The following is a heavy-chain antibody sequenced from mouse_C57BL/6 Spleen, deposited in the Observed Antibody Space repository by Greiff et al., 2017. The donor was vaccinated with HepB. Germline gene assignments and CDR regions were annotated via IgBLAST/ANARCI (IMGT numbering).Heavy chain of an antibody. D-gene: IGHD2-4*01. V-gene: IGHV5-4*03. Sequence: EVKLVESGGGLVKPGGSLKLSCAASGFTFSSYAMSWVRQTPEKRLEWVATISGGGSYTYYPDNVKGRFTISRDNAKNNLYLQMSHLKSEDTAMYYCAGTNYYDYDGGISFAYWGQGTLVTVSA. CDR2: ISGGGSYT. CDR3: AGTNYYDYDGGISFAY. J-gene: IGHJ3*01. CDR1: GFTFSSYA.